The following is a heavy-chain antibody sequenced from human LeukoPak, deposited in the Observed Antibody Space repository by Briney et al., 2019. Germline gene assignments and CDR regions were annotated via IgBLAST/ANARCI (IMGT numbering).Heavy chain of an antibody. V-gene: IGHV3-74*01. CDR2: INSDGSSI. D-gene: IGHD3-3*01. J-gene: IGHJ4*02. CDR1: GFTFSSHW. Sequence: GGSLRLSCAASGFTFSSHWMHWVRQAPGKGLVWVSRINSDGSSISYADSVKGRFTISRDNAKNTLYLQMNSLRAEDTAVYYCAKVVYDFWSGYDYWGQGTLVTVSS. CDR3: AKVVYDFWSGYDY.